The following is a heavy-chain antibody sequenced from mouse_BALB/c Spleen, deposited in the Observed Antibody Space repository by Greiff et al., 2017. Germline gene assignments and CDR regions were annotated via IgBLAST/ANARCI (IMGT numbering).Heavy chain of an antibody. CDR3: ARDGTAYYAMDY. CDR2: INSNGGST. J-gene: IGHJ4*01. V-gene: IGHV5-6-3*01. D-gene: IGHD4-1*01. CDR1: GFTFSSYG. Sequence: EVKLVESGGGLVQPGGSLKLSCAASGFTFSSYGMSWVRQTPDKRLELVATINSNGGSTYYPDSVKGRFTISRDNAKNTLYLQMSSLKSEDTAMYYCARDGTAYYAMDYWGQGTSVTVSS.